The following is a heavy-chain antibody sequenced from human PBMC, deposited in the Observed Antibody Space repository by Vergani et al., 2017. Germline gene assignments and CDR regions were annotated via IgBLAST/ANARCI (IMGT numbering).Heavy chain of an antibody. CDR2: LTGGGGST. CDR1: GFTFSTYA. Sequence: ELQLLESGGSLKQPGGSVRLSCAASGFTFSTYAMHWVRQAPGKGLEWVAALTGGGGSTYYADSFKGRFIISRDNSRDTLYLQMNSLRPEDTATYYCVKDAGSYENFFDSCCHGTLLTVSS. V-gene: IGHV3-23*01. D-gene: IGHD1-26*01. J-gene: IGHJ4*01. CDR3: VKDAGSYENFFDS.